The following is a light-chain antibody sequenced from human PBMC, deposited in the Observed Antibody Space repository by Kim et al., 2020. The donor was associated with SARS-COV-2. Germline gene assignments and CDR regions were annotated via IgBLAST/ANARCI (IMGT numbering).Light chain of an antibody. V-gene: IGLV3-19*01. J-gene: IGLJ2*01. CDR2: GKN. CDR1: SLRSYY. Sequence: LRQTVRITCQGDSLRSYYASWYQQKPGQAPVLVIYGKNNRPSGIPDRFSGSSSGNTASLTITGAQAEDEADYYCNSRDSSGNHLVFGGGTKLTVL. CDR3: NSRDSSGNHLV.